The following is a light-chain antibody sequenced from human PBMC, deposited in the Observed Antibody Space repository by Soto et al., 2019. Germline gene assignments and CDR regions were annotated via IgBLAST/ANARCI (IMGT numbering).Light chain of an antibody. CDR1: SSDVGGYNY. CDR2: EVS. CDR3: SSYAGSKNFV. V-gene: IGLV2-8*01. J-gene: IGLJ1*01. Sequence: QSLLTQPPSASGSPGQSATISCTGTSSDVGGYNYVSWYQQHPGKAPKLMIYEVSERPSGVPDRFSGSKSSNTASLTVSGLQAEDEADYYCSSYAGSKNFVFGNGTKVTV.